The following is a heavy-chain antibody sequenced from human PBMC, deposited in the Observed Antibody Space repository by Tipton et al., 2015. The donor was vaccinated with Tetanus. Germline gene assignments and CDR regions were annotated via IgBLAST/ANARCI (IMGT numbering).Heavy chain of an antibody. CDR3: ARVGYSGYDPY. V-gene: IGHV4-39*01. J-gene: IGHJ4*02. CDR1: GGSISSSSYY. CDR2: IYYSGST. D-gene: IGHD5-12*01. Sequence: TLSLTCTVSGGSISSSSYYWGWIRQPPGKGLEWIGSIYYSGSTYYNPSLKSRVTISVDTSKNQFSLKLSSVTAADTAVYYCARVGYSGYDPYWGQGTLVTVSS.